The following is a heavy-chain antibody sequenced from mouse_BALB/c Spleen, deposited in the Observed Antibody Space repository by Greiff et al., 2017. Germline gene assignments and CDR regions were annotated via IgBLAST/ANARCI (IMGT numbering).Heavy chain of an antibody. J-gene: IGHJ3*01. V-gene: IGHV1-14*01. Sequence: LVESGPELVKPGASVKMSCKASGYTFTSYVMHWVKQKPGQGLEWIGYINPYNDGTKYNEKFKGKATLTSDKSSSTAYMELSSLTSEDSAVYYCAGSANRYPFAYWGQGTLVTVSA. CDR3: AGSANRYPFAY. CDR1: GYTFTSYV. D-gene: IGHD2-14*01. CDR2: INPYNDGT.